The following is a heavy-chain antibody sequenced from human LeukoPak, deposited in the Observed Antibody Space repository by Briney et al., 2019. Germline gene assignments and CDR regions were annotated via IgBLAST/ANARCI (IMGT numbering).Heavy chain of an antibody. J-gene: IGHJ5*02. CDR3: ARDWGAVAPISPRFDP. V-gene: IGHV1-69*04. CDR1: GGTFSSYA. CDR2: IIPILGIA. D-gene: IGHD6-19*01. Sequence: SVKVSRKASGGTFSSYAISWVRQAPGQGLEWMGRIIPILGIANYAQKFQGRVTITADKSTSTAYMELSSLRSEDTAVYYCARDWGAVAPISPRFDPWGQGTLVTVSS.